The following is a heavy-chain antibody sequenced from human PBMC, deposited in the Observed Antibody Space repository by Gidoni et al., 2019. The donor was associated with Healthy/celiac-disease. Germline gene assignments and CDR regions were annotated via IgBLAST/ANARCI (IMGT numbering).Heavy chain of an antibody. CDR2: IYYSGST. CDR3: ARGTVEEPYYFDY. D-gene: IGHD6-19*01. CDR1: GGSVSSGSYY. V-gene: IGHV4-61*01. Sequence: QVQLQESGPGLVKPSETLSLTCTVSGGSVSSGSYYWSWIRQPPGKGLEWIGYIYYSGSTNYNPSLKSRVTISVDTSKNQFSLKLSSVTAADTAVYYCARGTVEEPYYFDYWGQGTLVTVSS. J-gene: IGHJ4*02.